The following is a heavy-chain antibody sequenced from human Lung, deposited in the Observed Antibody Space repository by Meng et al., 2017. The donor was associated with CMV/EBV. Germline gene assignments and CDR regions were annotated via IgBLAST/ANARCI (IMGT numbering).Heavy chain of an antibody. CDR1: GGSISRSNW. Sequence: QVQLRESGPGLVKPPGTLSLTCAVSGGSISRSNWWSWVRQPPGKGLEWIGEIYHSGSTNYNPSLKSRVTISVDKSKNQFSLKLSSVTAADTAVYYCASFPPPGKQWLVTDYWGQGTLVTVSS. CDR2: IYHSGST. V-gene: IGHV4-4*03. D-gene: IGHD6-19*01. CDR3: ASFPPPGKQWLVTDY. J-gene: IGHJ4*02.